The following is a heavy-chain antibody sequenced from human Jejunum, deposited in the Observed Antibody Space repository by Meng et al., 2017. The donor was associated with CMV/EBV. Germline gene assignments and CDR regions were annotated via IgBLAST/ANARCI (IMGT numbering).Heavy chain of an antibody. J-gene: IGHJ4*02. CDR2: IDLDGGST. CDR1: GFNCDDYT. CDR3: AKDLGSSSHAFDY. Sequence: SGFNCDDYTMHWIRQVPGKGLEWVSLIDLDGGSTYYADSVKGRFTISRDNSKNSLYLQMNNLRSEDTAFYYCAKDLGSSSHAFDYWGQGTLVTVSS. D-gene: IGHD6-6*01. V-gene: IGHV3-43*01.